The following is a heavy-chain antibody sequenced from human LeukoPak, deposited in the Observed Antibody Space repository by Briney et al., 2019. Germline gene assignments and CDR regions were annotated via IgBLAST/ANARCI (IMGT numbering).Heavy chain of an antibody. J-gene: IGHJ4*02. CDR2: INWSGGST. CDR1: GFAFAEHG. Sequence: GGSLILSCTASGFAFAEHGMSWVRQVPGKGLEWVSGINWSGGSTGYADPLRGRFTISRDNAKNSLYLQMDSLRAEDTALYYCARAPITSPFYFDYWGQGTLVTVSS. V-gene: IGHV3-20*04. CDR3: ARAPITSPFYFDY. D-gene: IGHD2-2*01.